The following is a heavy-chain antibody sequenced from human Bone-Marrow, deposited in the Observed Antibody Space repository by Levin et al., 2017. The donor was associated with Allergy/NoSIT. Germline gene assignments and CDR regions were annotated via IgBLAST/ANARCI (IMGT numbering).Heavy chain of an antibody. Sequence: KHGESLKISCKASGDTFSKYAISWVRQVPGQGLEWMGGVFPTFGTSNYAQKFQGRVTITADLSTNTAYMEVSSLRSDDTALYFCARQMSPGYSSTWYFDSWGQGTRVTVSS. V-gene: IGHV1-69*01. CDR1: GDTFSKYA. D-gene: IGHD6-13*01. J-gene: IGHJ4*02. CDR2: VFPTFGTS. CDR3: ARQMSPGYSSTWYFDS.